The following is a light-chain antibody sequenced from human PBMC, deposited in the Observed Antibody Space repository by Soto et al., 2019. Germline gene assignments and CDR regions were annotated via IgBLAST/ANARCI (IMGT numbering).Light chain of an antibody. Sequence: QSALTQPASVSGSPGQSITISCTGSNNDIGGYNSVSWYQQHPDKAPKLLIFGVTNRPSGVSDRFSGSKSGNTASLTISALQAEDEADYYCCSYTISSIWVFGGGTKLTVL. CDR2: GVT. J-gene: IGLJ3*02. V-gene: IGLV2-14*01. CDR1: NNDIGGYNS. CDR3: CSYTISSIWV.